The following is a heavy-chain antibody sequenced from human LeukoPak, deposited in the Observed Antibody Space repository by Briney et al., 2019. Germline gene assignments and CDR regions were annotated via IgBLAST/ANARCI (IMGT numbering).Heavy chain of an antibody. D-gene: IGHD3-10*01. CDR3: ARLFSTARITMVRGVMLDY. CDR2: IYSSGST. V-gene: IGHV4-39*07. Sequence: SETLSLTCAVPGASISSGSNYWGRIRQPPGKTLEWIGSIYSSGSTYYNPSLKSRVIIIIDTPKNHYSLTLSSVTAADTAVYYCARLFSTARITMVRGVMLDYWGQGTLVTVSS. CDR1: GASISSGSNY. J-gene: IGHJ4*02.